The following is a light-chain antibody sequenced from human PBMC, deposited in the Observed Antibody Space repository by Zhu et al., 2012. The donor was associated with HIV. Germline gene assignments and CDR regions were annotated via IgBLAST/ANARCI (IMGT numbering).Light chain of an antibody. Sequence: DIQMTQSPSSLSASVGDRVTITCRASQDISNFLAWYQQKPGKIPKLLIYDTSTLQSGVPSRFSAGGSGTDFSLTISSLQSEDVATYYCQNYDSVLSLTFGGGPRWTSN. J-gene: IGKJ4*01. CDR3: QNYDSVLSLT. CDR1: QDISNF. V-gene: IGKV1-27*01. CDR2: DTS.